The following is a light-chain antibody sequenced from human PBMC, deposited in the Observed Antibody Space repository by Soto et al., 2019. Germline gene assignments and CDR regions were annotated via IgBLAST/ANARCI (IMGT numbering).Light chain of an antibody. CDR1: QSVSNNY. V-gene: IGKV3-20*01. Sequence: EIVFTPSPRSRLLSPGERAPLSCRASQSVSNNYLAWYQQKPGQAPRLLIYGASNRATGIPDRFSGSGSGTDFTLAISRLEPEDFAVYYCQQYGRSGTFGQGTKVDIK. CDR3: QQYGRSGT. CDR2: GAS. J-gene: IGKJ1*01.